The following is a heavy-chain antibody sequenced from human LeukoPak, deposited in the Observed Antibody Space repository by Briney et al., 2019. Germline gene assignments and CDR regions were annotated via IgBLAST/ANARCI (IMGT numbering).Heavy chain of an antibody. V-gene: IGHV3-48*01. Sequence: GGSLRLSCAASGFTFSTYSMNWVRQAPGKGLEWVSYISASSGTIYYADSVKGRFTISRDNARNSLYPQMNSLRAEDTAVYYCARRSEFGVLYYMDVWGKGTTVTVSS. J-gene: IGHJ6*03. CDR3: ARRSEFGVLYYMDV. CDR1: GFTFSTYS. CDR2: ISASSGTI. D-gene: IGHD3-16*01.